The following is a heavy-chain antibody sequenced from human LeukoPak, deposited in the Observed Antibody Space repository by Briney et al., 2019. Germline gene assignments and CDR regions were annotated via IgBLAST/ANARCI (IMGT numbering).Heavy chain of an antibody. CDR1: GFTFRSYG. CDR3: AKGLSVASSFFDY. V-gene: IGHV3-30*18. D-gene: IGHD2-15*01. Sequence: GRSLRLSCGASGFTFRSYGMHWVRQAPGKGLEWVAGISYDGSNKFYGDSVKGRFTISRDNPKNTLYLQMNSLRAEDTAVYYCAKGLSVASSFFDYWGRGTLVTVSS. J-gene: IGHJ4*02. CDR2: ISYDGSNK.